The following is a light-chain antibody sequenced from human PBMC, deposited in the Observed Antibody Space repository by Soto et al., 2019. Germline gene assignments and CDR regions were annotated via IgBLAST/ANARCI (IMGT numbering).Light chain of an antibody. CDR2: AAS. CDR3: QQANSVPG. J-gene: IGKJ4*01. CDR1: QGISSW. Sequence: DIQMTQSPSSVSASVGDRVTITCRASQGISSWLDWYQQKPGKAPKLMIYAASSLQSGVPSRFSGSGSGTDFTLTISSLQPEDFATYYCQQANSVPGFGGGTKVEIK. V-gene: IGKV1-12*01.